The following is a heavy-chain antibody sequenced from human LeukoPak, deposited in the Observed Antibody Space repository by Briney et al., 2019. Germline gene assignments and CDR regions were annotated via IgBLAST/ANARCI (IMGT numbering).Heavy chain of an antibody. CDR2: VYYTGST. J-gene: IGHJ3*02. CDR1: GGSISSYY. Sequence: SETLSLTCTVSGGSISSYYWSWIPQPPGKGLEWIGYVYYTGSTNCNPSLKSRVTISVDTSKNQFSLKLSSVTAADTAVYYCARGQYPTIPDAFDIWGQGTMVTVSS. CDR3: ARGQYPTIPDAFDI. V-gene: IGHV4-59*01. D-gene: IGHD2-2*02.